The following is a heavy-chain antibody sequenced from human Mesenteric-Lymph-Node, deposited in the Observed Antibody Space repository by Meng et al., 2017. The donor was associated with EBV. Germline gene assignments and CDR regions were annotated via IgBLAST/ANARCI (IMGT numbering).Heavy chain of an antibody. CDR3: ARGATSVFDL. J-gene: IGHJ2*01. CDR1: GDSVSSSSAA. CDR2: TYYRSKWYN. V-gene: IGHV6-1*01. Sequence: QVQLQQSGPGLVKPSQTPLLTCVISGDSVSSSSAAWTWIRQSPSRGLEWLGRTYYRSKWYNDYAVFVKSRITINPDTSKNQFSLQLNSVTPEDTAVYYCARGATSVFDLWGRGTLVNVSS.